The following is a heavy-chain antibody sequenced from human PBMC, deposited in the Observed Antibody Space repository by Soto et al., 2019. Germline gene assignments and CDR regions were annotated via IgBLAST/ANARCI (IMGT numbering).Heavy chain of an antibody. J-gene: IGHJ6*02. V-gene: IGHV3-30-3*01. CDR3: ARDESSSLSHYYYYGMDV. CDR2: ISYDGSNK. Sequence: QVQLVESGGGVVQPGRSLRLSCAASGFTFSSYAMHWVRQAPGKGLEWVAVISYDGSNKYYAVSVKGRFTISRDNSKNTLYLQMNSLRAEDTAVYYCARDESSSLSHYYYYGMDVWGQGTTVTVSS. D-gene: IGHD6-6*01. CDR1: GFTFSSYA.